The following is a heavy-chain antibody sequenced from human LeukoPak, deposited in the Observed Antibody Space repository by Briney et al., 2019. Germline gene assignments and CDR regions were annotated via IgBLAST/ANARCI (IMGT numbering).Heavy chain of an antibody. V-gene: IGHV1-46*01. CDR1: GYTFTSYY. D-gene: IGHD3-3*01. J-gene: IGHJ4*02. CDR3: ARSVPDYDFWSGSPLDY. Sequence: ASVKVSCKASGYTFTSYYMHWVRQAPGQGLEWMGIINPSGGSTSYAQKFQGRVTMTRDMSTSTVYMELSSLRSEDTAVYYCARSVPDYDFWSGSPLDYWDQGTLVTVSS. CDR2: INPSGGST.